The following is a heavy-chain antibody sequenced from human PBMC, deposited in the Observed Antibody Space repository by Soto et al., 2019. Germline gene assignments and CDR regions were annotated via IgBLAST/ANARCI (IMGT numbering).Heavy chain of an antibody. Sequence: GGSLRLSXAASGFTFSSYSMNWVRQAPGKGLEWVSSISSSSSYIYYADSVKGRFTVSRDNAKNSLYLQMNSLRAEDTAVYYCARELMITFGGVIVIPDYYYYGMDVWGQGTTVTVSS. CDR3: ARELMITFGGVIVIPDYYYYGMDV. CDR1: GFTFSSYS. CDR2: ISSSSSYI. V-gene: IGHV3-21*01. D-gene: IGHD3-16*02. J-gene: IGHJ6*02.